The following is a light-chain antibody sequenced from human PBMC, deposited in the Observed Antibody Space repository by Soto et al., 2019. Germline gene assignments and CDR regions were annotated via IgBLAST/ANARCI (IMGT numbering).Light chain of an antibody. CDR1: QSVSGN. V-gene: IGKV3D-15*01. CDR3: QQYNIWPPT. J-gene: IGKJ1*01. CDR2: GAS. Sequence: EIVMTQSPATLSVSPAERATLSWRASQSVSGNLAWYQQRPGQAPRLLIYGASTRATGIPARFSGSGSGTEFTLTISSLQSEDFAVYYCQQYNIWPPTFGQGTKVEIK.